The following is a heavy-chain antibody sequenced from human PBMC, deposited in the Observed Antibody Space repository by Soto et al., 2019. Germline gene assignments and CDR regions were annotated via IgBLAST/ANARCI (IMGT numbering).Heavy chain of an antibody. CDR1: GYSISSSNW. D-gene: IGHD5-12*01. V-gene: IGHV4-28*03. J-gene: IGHJ6*02. Sequence: SETLSLTCAVSGYSISSSNWWGWIRQPPGKGLEWIGYIYYSGSTYYNPSLKSRVTMSVDTSKNQFSLRLTSVTAADTAVYYCAREIPRDGYNFGSGAMGVWGQGTTVTVSS. CDR2: IYYSGST. CDR3: AREIPRDGYNFGSGAMGV.